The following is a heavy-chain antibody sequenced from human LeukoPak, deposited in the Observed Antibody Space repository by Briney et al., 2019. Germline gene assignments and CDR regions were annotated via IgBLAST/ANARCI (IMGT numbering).Heavy chain of an antibody. J-gene: IGHJ3*02. CDR1: GFTFSSYA. D-gene: IGHD1-26*01. CDR2: ISYDGSNK. CDR3: AKVWSVGAGLVSAFDI. Sequence: HPGGSLRLSCAASGFTFSSYAMHWVRQAPGKGLEWVAVISYDGSNKYYADSVKGRFTISRDNSKNTLYLQMNSLRAEDTAVYYCAKVWSVGAGLVSAFDIWGQGTMVTVSS. V-gene: IGHV3-30-3*01.